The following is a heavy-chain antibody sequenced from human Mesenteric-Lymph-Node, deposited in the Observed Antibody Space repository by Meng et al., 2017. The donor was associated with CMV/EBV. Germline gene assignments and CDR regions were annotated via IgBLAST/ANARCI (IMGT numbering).Heavy chain of an antibody. Sequence: GESLKISCAASGFTFDDNGMSWVRQAPGKGLEWVSGINWNGDRTVYGDSVKGRFTISRDNAKKSLYLQMNSLRGEDTAIYYCARDPPRYGMDVWGQGTTVTVSS. J-gene: IGHJ6*02. V-gene: IGHV3-20*04. CDR1: GFTFDDNG. CDR2: INWNGDRT. CDR3: ARDPPRYGMDV.